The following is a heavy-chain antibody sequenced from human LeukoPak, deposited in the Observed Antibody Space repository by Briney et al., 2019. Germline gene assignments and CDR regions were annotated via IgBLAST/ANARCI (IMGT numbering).Heavy chain of an antibody. D-gene: IGHD6-6*01. CDR1: GYTFTSYD. Sequence: GASVKVSCKASGYTFTSYDINWVRQATGQGLEWMGWMNPYSGNTGYAQKFQGRVTMTRNTSISTAYMELSSLRSEDTAVYYCARGREYSSLAWYYYYYMDVWGKGTTVTVSS. CDR3: ARGREYSSLAWYYYYYMDV. J-gene: IGHJ6*03. CDR2: MNPYSGNT. V-gene: IGHV1-8*01.